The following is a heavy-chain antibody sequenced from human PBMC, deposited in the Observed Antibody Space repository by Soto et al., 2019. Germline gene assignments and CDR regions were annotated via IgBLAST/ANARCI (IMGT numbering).Heavy chain of an antibody. J-gene: IGHJ4*02. CDR3: ARGFPYYDILNGSLQPFDY. CDR1: GGSFSGYY. D-gene: IGHD3-9*01. Sequence: SETLSLTCAVYGGSFSGYYWSWIRQPPGKGLEWIGEINHSGSTNYNPSLKSRVTISVDTSKNQFSLKLSSVTAADTAVYYCARGFPYYDILNGSLQPFDYWGQGTLVTVSS. CDR2: INHSGST. V-gene: IGHV4-34*01.